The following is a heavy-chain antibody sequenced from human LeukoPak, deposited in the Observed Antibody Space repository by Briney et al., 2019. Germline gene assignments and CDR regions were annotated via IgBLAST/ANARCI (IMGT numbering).Heavy chain of an antibody. CDR1: GGSFSGYY. Sequence: SETLSLTCAVYGGSFSGYYWSWIRQPPGKGLEWIGEINHSGSTNYNPSLKSRVTMSVDTSKNQFSLKLSSVTAADTAVYYCARGKVGATVPHYYYYMDVWGKGTTVTISS. J-gene: IGHJ6*03. D-gene: IGHD1-26*01. CDR2: INHSGST. CDR3: ARGKVGATVPHYYYYMDV. V-gene: IGHV4-34*01.